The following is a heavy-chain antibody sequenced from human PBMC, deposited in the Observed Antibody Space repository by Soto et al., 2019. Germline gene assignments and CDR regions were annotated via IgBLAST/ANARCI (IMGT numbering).Heavy chain of an antibody. CDR1: GYNFISHY. V-gene: IGHV1-46*01. D-gene: IGHD4-17*01. CDR3: WRSLYGDNVDY. CDR2: INPSGGAT. Sequence: ASVKVSCKASGYNFISHYMHWVRQAPGQGLEWMGVINPSGGATTYAQNFQGRVTMTRDTSTSTAYMELSSLRSEDTAVYYCWRSLYGDNVDYWGQGTLVTVSS. J-gene: IGHJ4*02.